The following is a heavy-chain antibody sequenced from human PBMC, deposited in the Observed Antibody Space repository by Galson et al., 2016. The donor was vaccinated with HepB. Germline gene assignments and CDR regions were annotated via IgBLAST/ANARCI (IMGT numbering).Heavy chain of an antibody. CDR2: IGTAGDP. D-gene: IGHD3-9*01. CDR3: ARGRTLDHDIWTGYYVVGYFDL. CDR1: GFSFSNYD. J-gene: IGHJ2*01. V-gene: IGHV3-13*05. Sequence: SLSRSCAASGFSFSNYDMHWVRQTTGKGLLWVSAIGTAGDPYYPGSVPGRLTISRENAKNSLYLQINSLRAGDTAVYYCARGRTLDHDIWTGYYVVGYFDLWGRGTLVTVSS.